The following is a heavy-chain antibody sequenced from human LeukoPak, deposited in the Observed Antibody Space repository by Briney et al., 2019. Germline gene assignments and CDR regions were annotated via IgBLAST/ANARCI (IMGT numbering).Heavy chain of an antibody. CDR3: ARDEPGYGGNRDLEEY. CDR2: INPNSGGT. CDR1: GYTFTGYY. V-gene: IGHV1-2*02. Sequence: ASVKVSCKASGYTFTGYYMHWVRQAPGQGLEWMGWINPNSGGTNYAQKFQGRVTMTRDTSISTAYMELSRLRSDDTAVYYCARDEPGYGGNRDLEEYWGQGTLVTVSS. D-gene: IGHD4-23*01. J-gene: IGHJ4*02.